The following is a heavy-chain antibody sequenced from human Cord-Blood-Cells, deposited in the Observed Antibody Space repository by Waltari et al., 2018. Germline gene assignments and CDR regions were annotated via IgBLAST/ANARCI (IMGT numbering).Heavy chain of an antibody. J-gene: IGHJ6*02. Sequence: QMQLVQSGPEVTKPGTSVKGSCKASGFTFTSSAVQWVRQARGQRLEWIGWIVVGSGNTNYAQKFQERVPIPMDMPTSTAYMELSSLGSEDTAVYYCAASRPMTRLYDSSGYYYYYVMDVWGQGTTVTVSS. CDR1: GFTFTSSA. CDR2: IVVGSGNT. V-gene: IGHV1-58*01. D-gene: IGHD3-22*01. CDR3: AASRPMTRLYDSSGYYYYYVMDV.